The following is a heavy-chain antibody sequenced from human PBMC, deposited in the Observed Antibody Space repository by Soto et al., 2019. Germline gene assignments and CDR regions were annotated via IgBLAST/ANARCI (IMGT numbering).Heavy chain of an antibody. J-gene: IGHJ6*03. CDR3: ARAVVVVAATGVYYMDV. Sequence: SETLSLTCTVSGGSISSGGYCWSWIRQHPGKGMEWIGYIYYSGSTYYNPSLKSRVTISVDTSKNQFSLKLSSVTAADTAVYYCARAVVVVAATGVYYMDVWGKGTTVTVSS. V-gene: IGHV4-31*03. D-gene: IGHD2-15*01. CDR1: GGSISSGGYC. CDR2: IYYSGST.